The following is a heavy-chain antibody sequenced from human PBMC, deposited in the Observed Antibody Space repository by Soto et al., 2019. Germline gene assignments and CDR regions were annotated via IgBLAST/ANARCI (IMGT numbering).Heavy chain of an antibody. D-gene: IGHD3-10*01. CDR3: ATSFGSGSRAFAY. V-gene: IGHV1-69*02. J-gene: IGHJ4*02. Sequence: QVQLVQSGAEVKKPGSSVKVSCKASGATFNFYTINWVRQAPGLGLEWMGRFNPILSFSNSALKFQGRVTLTADKSTSTAYMVLSSLRSEDTAIYSCATSFGSGSRAFAYWGQGALVTVSS. CDR2: FNPILSFS. CDR1: GATFNFYT.